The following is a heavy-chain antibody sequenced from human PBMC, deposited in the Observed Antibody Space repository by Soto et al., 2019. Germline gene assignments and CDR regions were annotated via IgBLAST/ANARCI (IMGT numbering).Heavy chain of an antibody. V-gene: IGHV1-18*01. J-gene: IGHJ6*02. CDR2: ISAYNGNT. D-gene: IGHD3-10*01. CDR1: GYTFTSYG. Sequence: ASVKVSCKASGYTFTSYGISWVRQAPGQGLEWMGWISAYNGNTNYAQKLQGRVTMTTDTSTSTAYMELRSLGSDDTAVYYCASSTMVRGIPIRGMDVWGQGTTVTVSS. CDR3: ASSTMVRGIPIRGMDV.